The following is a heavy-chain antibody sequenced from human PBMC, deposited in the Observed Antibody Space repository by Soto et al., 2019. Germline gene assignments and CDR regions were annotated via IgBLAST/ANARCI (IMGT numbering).Heavy chain of an antibody. CDR3: ARDFSRTDY. Sequence: VGSLRLSCAASGFTFSSYSMNWVRQASGKGLEWVSSISSSSSYIYNADSVKGRFTSSRDNAKNSLYLQMNSLRAEDTAVYYCARDFSRTDYWGQGSQVTHSS. J-gene: IGHJ4*02. CDR2: ISSSSSYI. CDR1: GFTFSSYS. V-gene: IGHV3-21*01.